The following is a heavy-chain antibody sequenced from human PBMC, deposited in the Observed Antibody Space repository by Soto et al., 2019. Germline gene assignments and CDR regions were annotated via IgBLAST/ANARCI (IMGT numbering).Heavy chain of an antibody. D-gene: IGHD2-15*01. V-gene: IGHV3-48*02. J-gene: IGHJ3*02. CDR2: ISTRSSTI. Sequence: LRLSCVASGFTFSSYNMHWVRQAPGKGLEWVSYISTRSSTISYADSVKGRFTISRDNAKNSQYLQMNSLRDEDTAVYYCAREGRYCSGGSCHGPNAFDIWGQGTMVTVSS. CDR1: GFTFSSYN. CDR3: AREGRYCSGGSCHGPNAFDI.